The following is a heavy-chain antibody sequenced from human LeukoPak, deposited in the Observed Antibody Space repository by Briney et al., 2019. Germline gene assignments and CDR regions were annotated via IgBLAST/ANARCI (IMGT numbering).Heavy chain of an antibody. CDR2: ISSSSSYI. CDR1: GFTFSSYS. D-gene: IGHD3-3*01. V-gene: IGHV3-21*01. Sequence: PGGSLRLSCAASGFTFSSYSMNWVRQAPGKGLEWVSSISSSSSYIYYADSVKGRFTISRDNAKNSLYLQMNSLRAGDTAVYYCARVPYDFWNDDAFDIWGQGTMVTVSS. J-gene: IGHJ3*02. CDR3: ARVPYDFWNDDAFDI.